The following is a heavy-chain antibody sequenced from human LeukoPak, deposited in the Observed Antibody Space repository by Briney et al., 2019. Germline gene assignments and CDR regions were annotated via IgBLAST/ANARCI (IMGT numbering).Heavy chain of an antibody. V-gene: IGHV3-23*01. D-gene: IGHD3-10*01. CDR3: AKDPYYYGSGSMGL. Sequence: GGSLRLSCAASGFTFSSYGMHWVRQAPGKGLEWVSAISGSGGSTYYADSVKGRFTISRDNSKNTLYLQMNSLRAEDTAVYYCAKDPYYYGSGSMGLWGQGTMVTVSS. CDR2: ISGSGGST. CDR1: GFTFSSYG. J-gene: IGHJ3*01.